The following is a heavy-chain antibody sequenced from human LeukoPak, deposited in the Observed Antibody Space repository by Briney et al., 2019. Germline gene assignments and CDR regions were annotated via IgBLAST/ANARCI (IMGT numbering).Heavy chain of an antibody. CDR2: ISSSSSYI. Sequence: GGSLRLSCAASGFTFSSYSMNWVRQAPGKGLEWVSSISSSSSYIYYADSVKGRFTISRDNAKNSPYLQMNSLRAEDTAVYYCARGSITIFGVVTYFDYWGQGTLVTVSS. D-gene: IGHD3-3*01. J-gene: IGHJ4*02. V-gene: IGHV3-21*01. CDR1: GFTFSSYS. CDR3: ARGSITIFGVVTYFDY.